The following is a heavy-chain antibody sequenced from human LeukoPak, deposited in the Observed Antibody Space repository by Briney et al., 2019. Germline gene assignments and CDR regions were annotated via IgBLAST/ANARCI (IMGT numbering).Heavy chain of an antibody. CDR2: ISYDGSNK. Sequence: QPGGSLRLSCAASGFTFSSYGMHWVRQAPGKGLEWVAVISYDGSNKYYADSVKGRFTISRDNSKNTLYLQMNSLRAEDTAVYYCARAAYHYGMDVWGQGTTVTVSS. CDR3: ARAAYHYGMDV. J-gene: IGHJ6*02. V-gene: IGHV3-30*03. CDR1: GFTFSSYG.